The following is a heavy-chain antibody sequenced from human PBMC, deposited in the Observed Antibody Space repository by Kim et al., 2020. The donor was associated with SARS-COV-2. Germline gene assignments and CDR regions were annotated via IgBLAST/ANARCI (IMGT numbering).Heavy chain of an antibody. D-gene: IGHD3-10*01. J-gene: IGHJ4*01. CDR2: ININTGNP. V-gene: IGHV7-4-1*02. CDR3: ARVVGGSGSYEYSFDY. Sequence: ASVKVSCKASGYTFTSYAMTWVRQAPGQGLEWMGWININTGNPTYAQRFTGRFVFSLVTTVSTASLQISSLKAEDTAVYYCARVVGGSGSYEYSFDYWG. CDR1: GYTFTSYA.